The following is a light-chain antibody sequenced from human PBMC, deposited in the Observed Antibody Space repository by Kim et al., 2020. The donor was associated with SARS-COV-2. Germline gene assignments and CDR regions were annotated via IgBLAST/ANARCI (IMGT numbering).Light chain of an antibody. Sequence: ANGNCKSSRSVLYSSNKKNYLSWYQQKPGQPPRLLISWASTREPGVPDRFSGSGSGTDFTLTISTLQAEDVAVYYCQQYYNTPPSFGGGTKVDIK. CDR3: QQYYNTPPS. CDR1: RSVLYSSNKKNY. J-gene: IGKJ4*01. V-gene: IGKV4-1*01. CDR2: WAS.